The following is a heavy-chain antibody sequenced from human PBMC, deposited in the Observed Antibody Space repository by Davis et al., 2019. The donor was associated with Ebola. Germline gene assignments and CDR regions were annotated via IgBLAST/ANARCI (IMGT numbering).Heavy chain of an antibody. CDR3: AREMRGLGALDL. D-gene: IGHD3-16*01. J-gene: IGHJ3*01. V-gene: IGHV3-23*01. Sequence: GESLEISCEVSGFTFRSSAMSWVRQAQGKGLQWVSGINDIGGNPQHADSVKGRFTISRDNSKNMLFLQMNSLRVEDTAVYYCAREMRGLGALDLWGQGTMVAVSS. CDR1: GFTFRSSA. CDR2: INDIGGNP.